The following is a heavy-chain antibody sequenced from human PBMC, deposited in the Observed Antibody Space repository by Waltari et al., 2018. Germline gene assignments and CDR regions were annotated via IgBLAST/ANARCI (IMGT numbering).Heavy chain of an antibody. D-gene: IGHD2-21*01. Sequence: QVQLVQSGAEVKKPGSSVKVSCKASGGTFSSYAISWVRQAPGQGLEWMGGIIPIFGTANYAQKFQGRVTITADESTSTAYMELSSLRSEDTAVYYCAGNCGGDCYQGSYDWFDPWGQGTLVTVSS. CDR2: IIPIFGTA. CDR3: AGNCGGDCYQGSYDWFDP. J-gene: IGHJ5*02. CDR1: GGTFSSYA. V-gene: IGHV1-69*12.